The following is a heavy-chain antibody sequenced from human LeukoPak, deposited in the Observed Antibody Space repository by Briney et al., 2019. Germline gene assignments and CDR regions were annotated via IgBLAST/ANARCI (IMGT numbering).Heavy chain of an antibody. D-gene: IGHD3-16*01. J-gene: IGHJ4*02. V-gene: IGHV3-21*01. CDR3: ARDLRASSRFFDY. Sequence: PGGSLILSCAASGFSFSTHTMSWVRQAPGKGLEWVSCIGGGSSYIYYGDSVKGRFTISRDNAKNSLYLQMNSLRAEDTAVYFCARDLRASSRFFDYWGQGTLVTVSS. CDR2: IGGGSSYI. CDR1: GFSFSTHT.